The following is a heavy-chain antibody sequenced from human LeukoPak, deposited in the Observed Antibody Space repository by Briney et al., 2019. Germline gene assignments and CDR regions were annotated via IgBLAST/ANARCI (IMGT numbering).Heavy chain of an antibody. Sequence: SETLSLTCTVSGGSISSYYWSWIRQPPGKALEWIGYIYYSGSTNYNPSLKSRVTISVDTSKNQFSLKLSSVTAADTAVYYCARERGDSSGYYHYYYYMDVWGKGTTVTVSS. J-gene: IGHJ6*03. CDR1: GGSISSYY. V-gene: IGHV4-59*01. CDR3: ARERGDSSGYYHYYYYMDV. D-gene: IGHD3-22*01. CDR2: IYYSGST.